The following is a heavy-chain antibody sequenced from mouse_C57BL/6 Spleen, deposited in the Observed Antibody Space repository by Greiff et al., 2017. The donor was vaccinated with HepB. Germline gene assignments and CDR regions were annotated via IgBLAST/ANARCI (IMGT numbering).Heavy chain of an antibody. D-gene: IGHD1-1*01. CDR3: AKNHYYGSSWGYFDY. CDR1: GYTFTSYW. CDR2: IHPNSGST. V-gene: IGHV1-64*01. J-gene: IGHJ2*01. Sequence: QVQLQQPGAELVKPGASVKLSCKASGYTFTSYWMHWVKQRPGQGLEWIGMIHPNSGSTNYNEKFKSKATLTVDKSSSTAYMQLSSLTSEDSAVYYCAKNHYYGSSWGYFDYWGQGTTLTVSS.